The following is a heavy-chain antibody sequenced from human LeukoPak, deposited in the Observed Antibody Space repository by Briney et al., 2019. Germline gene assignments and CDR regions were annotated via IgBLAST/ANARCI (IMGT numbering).Heavy chain of an antibody. V-gene: IGHV4-38-2*01. CDR2: IYHSGST. CDR3: ARKTTVTAIILD. Sequence: SETLSLTCGVSGYSISSGYYWGWIRQPPGKGLEWIGSIYHSGSTYYNPSLKSRVTISVDTSTNQFSLKLTSVTAADTAVYYCARKTTVTAIILDWGQGTLGTVSS. J-gene: IGHJ4*02. CDR1: GYSISSGYY. D-gene: IGHD4-17*01.